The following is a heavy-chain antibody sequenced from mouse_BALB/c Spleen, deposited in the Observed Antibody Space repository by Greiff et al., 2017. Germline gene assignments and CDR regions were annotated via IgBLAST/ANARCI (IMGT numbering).Heavy chain of an antibody. D-gene: IGHD2-10*02. CDR2: IRNKANGYTT. Sequence: EVMLVESGGGLVQPGGSLRLSCATPGFTFTDYYMSWVRQPPGKALEWLGFIRNKANGYTTEYSASVKGRFTISRDNSQSILYLQMNTLRAEDSATYYCARDRYGNYGYFDVWGAGTTVTVSS. V-gene: IGHV7-3*02. CDR1: GFTFTDYY. J-gene: IGHJ1*01. CDR3: ARDRYGNYGYFDV.